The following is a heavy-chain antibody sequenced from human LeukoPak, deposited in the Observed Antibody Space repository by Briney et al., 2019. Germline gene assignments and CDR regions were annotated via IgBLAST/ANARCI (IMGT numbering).Heavy chain of an antibody. D-gene: IGHD2-2*01. J-gene: IGHJ5*02. CDR2: INHSGGT. CDR3: ARGPSNADIVVVPAAIGWFDP. Sequence: SETLSLTCAVYGGSFSGYYWSWIRQPPGKGLEWIGEINHSGGTNYNPSLKSRVTISVDTSKNQFSLKLSSVTAADTAVYYCARGPSNADIVVVPAAIGWFDPWGQGTLVTVSS. V-gene: IGHV4-34*01. CDR1: GGSFSGYY.